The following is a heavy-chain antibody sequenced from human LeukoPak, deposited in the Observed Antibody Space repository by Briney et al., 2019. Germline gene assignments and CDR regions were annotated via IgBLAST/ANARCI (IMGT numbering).Heavy chain of an antibody. V-gene: IGHV3-15*01. CDR3: TTGSY. CDR2: IKSKTDGGTT. J-gene: IGHJ4*02. Sequence: GGSLRLSCAASGFTFSNAWMSWVRQAPGKGLEWAGRIKSKTDGGTTDYAAPVKGRFTISRDDSKNTLYLQMNSLKTEDTAVYYCTTGSYWGQGTLVTVSS. CDR1: GFTFSNAW.